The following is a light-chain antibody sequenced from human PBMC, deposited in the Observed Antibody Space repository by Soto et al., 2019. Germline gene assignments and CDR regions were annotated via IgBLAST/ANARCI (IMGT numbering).Light chain of an antibody. V-gene: IGKV3-20*01. CDR3: QHDGRPGA. CDR2: GAS. CDR1: ERVASNY. Sequence: VLAQCTGTLSLSAGERATLFCRASERVASNYLAWYQQKPGQAPRLLIYGASSRATGIPDRFIGSGSGTDFTLTISIRLPAEVLVVYFRQHDGRPGAIGGGTKVDIK. J-gene: IGKJ4*01.